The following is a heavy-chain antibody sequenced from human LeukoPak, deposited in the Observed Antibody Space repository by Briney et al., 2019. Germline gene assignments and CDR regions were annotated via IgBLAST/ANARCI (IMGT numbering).Heavy chain of an antibody. CDR3: ARVAAAGTGA. V-gene: IGHV1-69*05. D-gene: IGHD6-13*01. CDR2: IIPIFGTA. Sequence: SVNVSCKASGGTFSSYAISWVRQAPGQGLEWMGGIIPIFGTANYAQKFQGRVTITTGESTSTAYMELSSLRSEDTAVYYCARVAAAGTGAWGQGTLVTVSS. J-gene: IGHJ4*02. CDR1: GGTFSSYA.